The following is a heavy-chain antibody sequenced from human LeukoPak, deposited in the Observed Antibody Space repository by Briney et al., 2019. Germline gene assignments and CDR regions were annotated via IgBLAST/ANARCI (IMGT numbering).Heavy chain of an antibody. J-gene: IGHJ3*02. Sequence: GGSLRLSCAASGFTFSNYWMYWVRQAPGEGLVWVSRISSEGSVTNYADSVKGRFTISRDNAKNTLYLQMNSLRAEDTAVYYCAKDPALGFGEFAFDIWGQGTMVTVSS. CDR3: AKDPALGFGEFAFDI. V-gene: IGHV3-74*01. D-gene: IGHD3-10*01. CDR2: ISSEGSVT. CDR1: GFTFSNYW.